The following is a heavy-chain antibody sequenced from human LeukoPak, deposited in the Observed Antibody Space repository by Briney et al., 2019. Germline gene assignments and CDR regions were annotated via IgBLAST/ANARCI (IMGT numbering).Heavy chain of an antibody. CDR3: TAAGFDY. V-gene: IGHV4-39*07. CDR2: IYSSGST. CDR1: GGSISSSSYS. Sequence: SSETPSLTCTVSGGSISSSSYSWGWIRQPPGKGLEWIGSIYSSGSTYYNPSLKSRVTISVDTSKNQFSLKLSSVTAADTAVYYCTAAGFDYWGQGTLVTVSS. D-gene: IGHD6-13*01. J-gene: IGHJ4*02.